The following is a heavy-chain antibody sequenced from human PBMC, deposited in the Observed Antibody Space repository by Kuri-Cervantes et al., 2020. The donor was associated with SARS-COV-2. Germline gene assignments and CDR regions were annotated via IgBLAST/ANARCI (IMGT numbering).Heavy chain of an antibody. V-gene: IGHV1-18*01. CDR3: ARVGATYFYGVNV. CDR2: SSTYNGYT. CDR1: GYTFNTYG. Sequence: ASVKVSCKASGYTFNTYGISWVRQAPGQGLEWMGWSSTYNGYTNYERKFQGRVTMTTDTSTSTAYMELRSLRSDDTAVYYCARVGATYFYGVNVWGQGTTVTVSS. D-gene: IGHD1-26*01. J-gene: IGHJ6*02.